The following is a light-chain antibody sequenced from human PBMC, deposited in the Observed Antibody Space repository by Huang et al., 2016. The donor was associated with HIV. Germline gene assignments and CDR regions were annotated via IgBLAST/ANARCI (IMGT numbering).Light chain of an antibody. Sequence: EIVMTQSPATLSVSPGERATLSCRASQSVSSNLAWYQQKPGQAPRLRIYGASTRATGIPARVSGSGSGTEFTLTISSLQSEDFAVYYCQQYNNWPPLITFGQGTRLEIK. CDR2: GAS. J-gene: IGKJ5*01. V-gene: IGKV3-15*01. CDR1: QSVSSN. CDR3: QQYNNWPPLIT.